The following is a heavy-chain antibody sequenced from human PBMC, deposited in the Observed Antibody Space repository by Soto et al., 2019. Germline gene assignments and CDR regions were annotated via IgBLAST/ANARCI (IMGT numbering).Heavy chain of an antibody. CDR3: ATFGVVVPAARYFDY. D-gene: IGHD2-2*01. V-gene: IGHV1-24*01. J-gene: IGHJ4*02. Sequence: ASVKVSCKVSGYTLTELSMHWVRQAPGKGLEWMGGFDPEDGETIYAQKFQGRVTMTEDTSTDTAYMELSSLRSEDTAVYYCATFGVVVPAARYFDYWGQGTLVTVSS. CDR1: GYTLTELS. CDR2: FDPEDGET.